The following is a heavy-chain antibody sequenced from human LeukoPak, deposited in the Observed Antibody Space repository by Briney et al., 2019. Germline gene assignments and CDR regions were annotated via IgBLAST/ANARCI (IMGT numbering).Heavy chain of an antibody. CDR2: IYSRGDT. J-gene: IGHJ4*02. V-gene: IGHV3-66*01. CDR1: EFIVSINY. D-gene: IGHD3-10*01. CDR3: VVGVRGAPLTPYYFDY. Sequence: PGGSLRLSCAASEFIVSINYMTWVRQAPGKGLEWVSLIYSRGDTKYADSVKGRFTISRDNSKNTLYLQMSSLRTEDTAVYYCVVGVRGAPLTPYYFDYWGQGTLVTVSS.